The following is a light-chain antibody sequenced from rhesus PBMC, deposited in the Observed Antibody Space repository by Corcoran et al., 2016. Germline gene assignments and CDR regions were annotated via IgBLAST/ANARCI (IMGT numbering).Light chain of an antibody. Sequence: QAALTQPRSVSGSPGQSVTISCTGTSSDIGGYNYVSWYQQHPGTAPKLMIYEVSKRPSGVSDRFSGYKSGNTASLTISGLQAEDEADYYCCSYAGNYTFIFGAGTRLTGL. CDR2: EVS. J-gene: IGLJ1*01. CDR3: CSYAGNYTFI. CDR1: SSDIGGYNY. V-gene: IGLV2-32*01.